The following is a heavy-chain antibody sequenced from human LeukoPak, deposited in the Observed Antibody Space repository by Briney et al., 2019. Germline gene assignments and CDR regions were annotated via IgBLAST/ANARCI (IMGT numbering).Heavy chain of an antibody. CDR2: LNTNSGGT. V-gene: IGHV1-2*02. CDR1: GYTFSSYG. J-gene: IGHJ1*01. D-gene: IGHD3-10*01. CDR3: ARDLDNYSGSGSYYNGDPLFQH. Sequence: GASLKVSCKASGYTFSSYGFSWGRQAPGEGLEWMGWLNTNSGGTNYAQNFQGRVTMTRDTSISTGYMELSRLKSDDTAVYYCARDLDNYSGSGSYYNGDPLFQHWGQGTLVTVSS.